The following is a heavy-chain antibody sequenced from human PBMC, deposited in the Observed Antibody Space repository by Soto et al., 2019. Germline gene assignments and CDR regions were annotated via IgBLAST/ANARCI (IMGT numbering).Heavy chain of an antibody. J-gene: IGHJ4*02. V-gene: IGHV3-33*01. CDR1: GFTFRSFG. D-gene: IGHD5-18*01. CDR3: ARGYSSASSTFDY. Sequence: QVQLVESGGGVVQPGRSLRLSCAASGFTFRSFGMHWVRQAPGKGLEWVGVVWYDGSNEYYGDSVKGRFTISRDNSKNTLYLQINSLRAEDTAVYYCARGYSSASSTFDYWGQGTLVTVSS. CDR2: VWYDGSNE.